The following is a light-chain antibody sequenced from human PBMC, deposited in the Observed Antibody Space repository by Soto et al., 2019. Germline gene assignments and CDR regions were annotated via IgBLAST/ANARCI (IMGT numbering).Light chain of an antibody. CDR1: SCDVGSYNY. Sequence: QSALTQPASVSGSPGQSITISCTGTSCDVGSYNYVSWYQQHPGKAPKVMIYDVSNRPSGVSYRFSGSKSGNTASLTISGLQAEDEADYYCSSYTTSSTYVFGTGTKVT. J-gene: IGLJ1*01. V-gene: IGLV2-14*01. CDR2: DVS. CDR3: SSYTTSSTYV.